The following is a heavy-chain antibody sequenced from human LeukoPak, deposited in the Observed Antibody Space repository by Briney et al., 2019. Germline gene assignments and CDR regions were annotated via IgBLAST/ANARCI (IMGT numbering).Heavy chain of an antibody. J-gene: IGHJ4*02. CDR1: GFPFSGYR. D-gene: IGHD3-22*01. CDR3: ARAGGGSGYHDY. V-gene: IGHV3-7*01. Sequence: PGGSLRLSCAASGFPFSGYRMSWVRQAPGKGLEWVANIKHDGSEKYYVDSVKGRFTISRDDAKDSLYLQLNSLRVEDTAVYYRARAGGGSGYHDYWGQGTLVTVSS. CDR2: IKHDGSEK.